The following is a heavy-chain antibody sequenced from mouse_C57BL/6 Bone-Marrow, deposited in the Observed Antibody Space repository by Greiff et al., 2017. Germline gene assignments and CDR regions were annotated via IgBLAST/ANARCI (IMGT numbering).Heavy chain of an antibody. V-gene: IGHV1-55*01. J-gene: IGHJ1*03. Sequence: QVQLQQPGAELVTPGASVKMSCKASGYTFTSYWIPWVKQRPGHGLEWIGDIYPGSGSTNYNEKFKSKATLTVDTSSSTAYMQLSSLTSEDSAVYYCARPYYSNYWYFDVWGTGTTVTVAS. CDR1: GYTFTSYW. CDR2: IYPGSGST. D-gene: IGHD2-5*01. CDR3: ARPYYSNYWYFDV.